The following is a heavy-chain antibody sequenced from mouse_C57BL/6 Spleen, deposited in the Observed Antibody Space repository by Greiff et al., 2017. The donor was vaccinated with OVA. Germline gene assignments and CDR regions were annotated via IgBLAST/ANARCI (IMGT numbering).Heavy chain of an antibody. J-gene: IGHJ4*01. CDR2: IHPNSGST. CDR3: ASYDYDGEAMDY. Sequence: QVQLQQPGAELVKPGASVQLSCKASGYTFTSYWMHWVKQRPGQGLEWIGMIHPNSGSTNYNEKFKSKATLTVDKSSITAYMQLSSLTSEDSAVYYCASYDYDGEAMDYWGQGTSVTVSS. CDR1: GYTFTSYW. D-gene: IGHD2-4*01. V-gene: IGHV1-64*01.